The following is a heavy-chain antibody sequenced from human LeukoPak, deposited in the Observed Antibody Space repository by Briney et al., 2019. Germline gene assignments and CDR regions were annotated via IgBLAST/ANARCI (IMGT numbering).Heavy chain of an antibody. CDR1: GYSFTSYW. J-gene: IGHJ4*02. V-gene: IGHV5-51*01. CDR2: IYPGDSDT. CDR3: ARRAAPYYYGSGSPYYFDY. D-gene: IGHD3-10*01. Sequence: GESLKISCKGSGYSFTSYWIGWVRQMPGKGLEWMGIIYPGDSDTRYSPSFQGRVTISADKSISTAYLQWSSLKASDTAMYYCARRAAPYYYGSGSPYYFDYWGQGTLVTVSS.